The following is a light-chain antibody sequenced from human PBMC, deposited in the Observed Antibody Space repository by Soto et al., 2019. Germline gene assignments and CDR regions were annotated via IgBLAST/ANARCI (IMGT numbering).Light chain of an antibody. CDR1: QSVASY. J-gene: IGKJ2*01. CDR2: HAS. Sequence: EIVLTQSPDTLSLSPGDTATLSCRASQSVASYLAWYQQKPGQPPRLLMYHASNRATGIPARFSGSGSGTHFTLTITSLEPEDFAVYYCQHRADWPRGSFGQGTKLEIK. V-gene: IGKV3-11*01. CDR3: QHRADWPRGS.